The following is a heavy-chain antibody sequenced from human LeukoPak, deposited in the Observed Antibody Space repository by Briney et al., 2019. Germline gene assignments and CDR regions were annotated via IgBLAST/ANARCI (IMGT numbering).Heavy chain of an antibody. Sequence: ASLRVSCKAYGYTVSSYGITWVRRAPGQGLEWMGWISAYNGNTKYAQKFQGRVTMTTDTSTSTAYMELRSLRSDDTAVYYCAIEKANFDFWGQGTLVTVSS. CDR2: ISAYNGNT. J-gene: IGHJ4*02. CDR3: AIEKANFDF. CDR1: GYTVSSYG. V-gene: IGHV1-18*01.